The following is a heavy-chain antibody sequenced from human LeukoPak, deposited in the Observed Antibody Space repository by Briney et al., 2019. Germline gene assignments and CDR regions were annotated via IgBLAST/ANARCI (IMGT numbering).Heavy chain of an antibody. Sequence: GGSLRLSCAASGFTFSDYWMHWVRQAPGKGLVWVSRVNRDGSSTSYADSVKGRFTISRDNAKNTLSLQMNSLRAEDTAIYYCARDRSISAAGGTYWGQGTLVTVSS. D-gene: IGHD6-13*01. CDR1: GFTFSDYW. CDR3: ARDRSISAAGGTY. V-gene: IGHV3-74*01. CDR2: VNRDGSST. J-gene: IGHJ4*02.